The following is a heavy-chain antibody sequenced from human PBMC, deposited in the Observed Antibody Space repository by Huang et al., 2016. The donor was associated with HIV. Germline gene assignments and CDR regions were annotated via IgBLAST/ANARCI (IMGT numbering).Heavy chain of an antibody. CDR2: IIPMVGTP. D-gene: IGHD4-17*01. CDR3: ARGQLGSYGDYDVLY. V-gene: IGHV1-69*13. J-gene: IGHJ4*02. Sequence: QVQLVQSGAEVKTPGSSVKVSCKASGGTFSKYAISWVRQAPGQGLEWMGGIIPMVGTPKYARKFQGRVTITADDSTSTTYVEGSSLRSEDTALYYCARGQLGSYGDYDVLYWGQGTLVTVSS. CDR1: GGTFSKYA.